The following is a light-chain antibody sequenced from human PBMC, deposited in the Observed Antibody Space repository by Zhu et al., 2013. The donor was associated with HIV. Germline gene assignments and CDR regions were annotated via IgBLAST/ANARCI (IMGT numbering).Light chain of an antibody. Sequence: QSALTQPASVSGSPGQSITVSCTGTSSDIGSYNYVSWYQQHPGKAPKLMIYDASQRPSGASNRFSGSRSGNTASLTISGLQVEDEADYYCCSYAGRSTWVFGGGTKVTVL. J-gene: IGLJ3*02. CDR3: CSYAGRSTWV. CDR1: SSDIGSYNY. V-gene: IGLV2-23*01. CDR2: DAS.